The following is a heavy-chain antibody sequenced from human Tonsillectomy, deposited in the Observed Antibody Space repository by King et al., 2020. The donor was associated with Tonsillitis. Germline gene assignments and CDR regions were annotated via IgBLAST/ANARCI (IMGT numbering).Heavy chain of an antibody. V-gene: IGHV1-2*02. CDR2: INPSSGDR. D-gene: IGHD1-26*01. Sequence: VQLVESGSEVKKPGASVKVSCKASGYTFTGSYIHWLRQAPGQGLEWVGWINPSSGDRNYAPKLQDRVTVTRDTSINTAYMEMSRLRSDDTAVYYCASESSGLLVPDMWGQGTMVTVSS. CDR1: GYTFTGSY. CDR3: ASESSGLLVPDM. J-gene: IGHJ3*02.